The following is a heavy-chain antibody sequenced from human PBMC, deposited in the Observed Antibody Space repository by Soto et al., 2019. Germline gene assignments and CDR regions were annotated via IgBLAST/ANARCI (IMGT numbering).Heavy chain of an antibody. D-gene: IGHD3-22*01. CDR3: AKDLFKTYYYDSSGYYV. CDR1: GFTFSSYG. CDR2: ISYDGSNK. V-gene: IGHV3-30*18. J-gene: IGHJ4*02. Sequence: ESGGGVVQPGRSLRLSCAASGFTFSSYGMHWVRQAPGKGLEWVAVISYDGSNKYYADSVKGRFTISRDNSKNTLYLQMNSLRAEDTAVYYCAKDLFKTYYYDSSGYYVWGQGTLVTVSS.